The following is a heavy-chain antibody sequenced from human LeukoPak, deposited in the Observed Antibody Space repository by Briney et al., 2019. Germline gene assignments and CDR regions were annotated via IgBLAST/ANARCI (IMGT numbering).Heavy chain of an antibody. CDR2: IFTSGST. CDR3: ARNGGDAYNTFDY. CDR1: GGSISSYY. Sequence: PAETLSLTCTVSGGSISSYYWSWIRQPPGKGLEWIGYIFTSGSTNYNPSLKSRVTISVDTSKNQFSLKLSSVTAADTAVYYCARNGGDAYNTFDYWGQRTLVTVSS. D-gene: IGHD5-24*01. V-gene: IGHV4-4*09. J-gene: IGHJ4*02.